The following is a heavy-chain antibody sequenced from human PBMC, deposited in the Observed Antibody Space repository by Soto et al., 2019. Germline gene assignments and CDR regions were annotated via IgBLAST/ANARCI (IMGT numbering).Heavy chain of an antibody. CDR3: AKDQGYSTSYYGSVDL. D-gene: IGHD6-13*01. Sequence: EVQLVESGGGLVQPGRSLRLSCAASGFTFDDYAMHWVRQPPGKGLEWVSGITWNSGIIGYADSVKGRFTISRDNAKNSLYLQMNSLRPEDTALYYCAKDQGYSTSYYGSVDLWGRGTLVTVSS. CDR2: ITWNSGII. V-gene: IGHV3-9*01. CDR1: GFTFDDYA. J-gene: IGHJ2*01.